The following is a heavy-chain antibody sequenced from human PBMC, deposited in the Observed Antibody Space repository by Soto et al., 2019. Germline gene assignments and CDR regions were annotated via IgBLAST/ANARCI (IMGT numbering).Heavy chain of an antibody. J-gene: IGHJ4*02. CDR3: ARHPSLYRHLEF. Sequence: QLQLQESGPRLVKPSETLSLICSVSGASITSGNYYWAWIRPPPGKALEWIGSMFYRGTTHYNSYPEPRVSISADTAKNQISLNLNSVTAADTAIYFCARHPSLYRHLEFWGQGILVTVSS. V-gene: IGHV4-39*01. D-gene: IGHD4-4*01. CDR1: GASITSGNYY. CDR2: MFYRGTT.